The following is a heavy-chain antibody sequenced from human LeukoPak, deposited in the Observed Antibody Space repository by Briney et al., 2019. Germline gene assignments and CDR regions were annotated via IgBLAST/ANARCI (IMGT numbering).Heavy chain of an antibody. V-gene: IGHV5-51*01. J-gene: IGHJ3*02. CDR1: RYSFSNDW. CDR3: ARQRDGYNAGAFDI. D-gene: IGHD5-24*01. Sequence: GGSLKIFCKGSRYSFSNDWIGWGRQMPGKGLEGMGIIYPADSDTRYSPSFQGQVTISADKSISTDYLQWSSLKASDTGMYYCARQRDGYNAGAFDIWGQGTMVTVSS. CDR2: IYPADSDT.